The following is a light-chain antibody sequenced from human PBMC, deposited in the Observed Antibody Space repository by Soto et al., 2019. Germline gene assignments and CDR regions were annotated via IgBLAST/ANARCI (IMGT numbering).Light chain of an antibody. Sequence: EIVLTQSPGTLTLSPGESAALSCRASQTISNNYLVWYRQKPGQAPRLLIYAVSSRAAGIPDRFNGSGSGTDFALTIARLEPEDSAVYYCQQHSNSPWTFGQGTRVEI. CDR2: AVS. CDR3: QQHSNSPWT. CDR1: QTISNNY. V-gene: IGKV3-20*01. J-gene: IGKJ1*01.